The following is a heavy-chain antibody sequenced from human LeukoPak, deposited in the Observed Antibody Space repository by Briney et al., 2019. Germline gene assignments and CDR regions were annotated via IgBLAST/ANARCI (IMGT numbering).Heavy chain of an antibody. CDR1: GGSISSGGYY. J-gene: IGHJ4*02. Sequence: NPSQTLSLTCTVSGGSISSGGYYWSWIRQHPGKGLEWIGYIYYSGSTNHNPSLKSRVTMSVDTSKNQLSLKLSSVTAADTAVYYCARDLRSSGWYVFDHWGRGTLVTVSS. D-gene: IGHD6-19*01. CDR2: IYYSGST. V-gene: IGHV4-31*03. CDR3: ARDLRSSGWYVFDH.